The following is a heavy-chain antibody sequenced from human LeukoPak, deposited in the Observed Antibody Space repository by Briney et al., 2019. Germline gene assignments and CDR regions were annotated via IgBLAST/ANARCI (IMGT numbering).Heavy chain of an antibody. V-gene: IGHV3-23*01. J-gene: IGHJ4*02. CDR2: ISGSGGST. D-gene: IGHD3-22*01. CDR1: GFTFSSYA. Sequence: GGSLRLSCAASGFTFSSYAMSWVRQAPGKGLEWVSAISGSGGSTYYADSVKGRFTISRDNSKNTLYLQTNSLSAEDTAVYYCAKDRSYDSSGHSIDYWGQGTLVTVSS. CDR3: AKDRSYDSSGHSIDY.